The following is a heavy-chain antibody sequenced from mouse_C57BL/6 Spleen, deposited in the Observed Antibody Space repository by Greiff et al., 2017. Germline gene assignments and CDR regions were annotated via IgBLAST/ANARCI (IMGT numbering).Heavy chain of an antibody. Sequence: VQLQQSGAELVRPGASVTLSCKASGYTFTDYEMHWVKQTPVHGLEWIGAIDPETGGTAYNQKFKGKAILTADKSSSTAYMELRSLTSEDSAVYYCTRWSTVVARGFAYWGQGTLVTVSA. J-gene: IGHJ3*01. CDR1: GYTFTDYE. V-gene: IGHV1-15*01. D-gene: IGHD1-1*01. CDR2: IDPETGGT. CDR3: TRWSTVVARGFAY.